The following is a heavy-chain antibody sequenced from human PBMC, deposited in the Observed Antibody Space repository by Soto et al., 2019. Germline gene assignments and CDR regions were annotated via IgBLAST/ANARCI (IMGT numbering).Heavy chain of an antibody. CDR2: IIPIFGTA. CDR3: AREIAARGTFYFDY. J-gene: IGHJ4*02. D-gene: IGHD6-13*01. V-gene: IGHV1-69*13. Sequence: SVKVSCKASGGTFSSYAISWVRQAPGQGLEWMGGIIPIFGTANYAQKFQGRVTITADESTSTAYMELSSLRSEDTAVYYCAREIAARGTFYFDYWGQGTLVTVS. CDR1: GGTFSSYA.